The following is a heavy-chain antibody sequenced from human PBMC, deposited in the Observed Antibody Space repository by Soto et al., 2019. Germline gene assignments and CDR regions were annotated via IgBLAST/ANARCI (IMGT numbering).Heavy chain of an antibody. CDR1: GFTFSSYS. CDR2: ISSSSSYI. D-gene: IGHD6-6*01. J-gene: IGHJ5*02. V-gene: IGHV3-21*01. Sequence: GGSLRLSCAASGFTFSSYSMNWVRQAPGKGLEWVSSISSSSSYIYYADSVKGRFTISRDNAKNSLYLQMNSLRAEDTAVYYCARDIGPRTFLAARVYWFDPWGQGTLVTVSS. CDR3: ARDIGPRTFLAARVYWFDP.